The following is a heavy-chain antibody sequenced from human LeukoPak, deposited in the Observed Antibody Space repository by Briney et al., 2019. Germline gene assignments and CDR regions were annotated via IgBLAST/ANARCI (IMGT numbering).Heavy chain of an antibody. D-gene: IGHD5-12*01. V-gene: IGHV3-53*01. CDR2: IHDGGST. CDR3: AKEWIWFVETYFDY. J-gene: IGHJ4*02. CDR1: RFTVSSNY. Sequence: GGSLRLSCAASRFTVSSNYMSWVRQAPGKGLEWVSVIHDGGSTYYADSVKGRFTISRDNSKNTVYLQMNSLRAGDTAVYYCAKEWIWFVETYFDYWGQGTLVTVSS.